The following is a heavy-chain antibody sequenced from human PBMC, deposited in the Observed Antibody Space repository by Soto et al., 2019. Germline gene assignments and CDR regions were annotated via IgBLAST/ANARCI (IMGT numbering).Heavy chain of an antibody. CDR1: GFPFSSYA. V-gene: IGHV3-23*01. CDR3: AKGGYYSLFGI. CDR2: ISGSGGRT. D-gene: IGHD3-16*01. Sequence: VGSLRLSCVASGFPFSSYAMSWVRQTPGKGLEWVSGISGSGGRTYYADSVKGRFTISRDNSNNTLSLQMHILRVEDTAVYFCAKGGYYSLFGIWGQGTMVTVSS. J-gene: IGHJ3*02.